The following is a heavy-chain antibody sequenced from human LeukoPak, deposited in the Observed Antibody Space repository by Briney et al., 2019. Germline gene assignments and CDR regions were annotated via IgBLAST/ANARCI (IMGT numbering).Heavy chain of an antibody. D-gene: IGHD3-3*01. V-gene: IGHV4-34*01. CDR3: AREDFWSGPRQYNWFDP. Sequence: SETLSLTCAVYGGSFSGYYWSWIRQPPGKGLEWIGEINHSGSTNYNPSLKSRVTISVDTSKSQFSLKLSSVTAADTAVYYCAREDFWSGPRQYNWFDPWGQGTLVTVSS. CDR2: INHSGST. J-gene: IGHJ5*02. CDR1: GGSFSGYY.